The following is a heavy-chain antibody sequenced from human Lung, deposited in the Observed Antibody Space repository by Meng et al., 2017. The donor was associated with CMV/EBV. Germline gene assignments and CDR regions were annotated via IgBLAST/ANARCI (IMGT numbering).Heavy chain of an antibody. V-gene: IGHV3-49*04. J-gene: IGHJ1*01. CDR1: GFTFGDYA. D-gene: IGHD3-10*01. CDR2: IRNRTRGGTT. CDR3: ARGSGSPEH. Sequence: SLKISCTASGFTFGDYAMTWVRQAPGKRLEWIGFIRNRTRGGTTEYAASVKGRFSILRDDSKSIAYLQMDSVKIEDTGVYFCARGSGSPEHWGQGTTVNVSS.